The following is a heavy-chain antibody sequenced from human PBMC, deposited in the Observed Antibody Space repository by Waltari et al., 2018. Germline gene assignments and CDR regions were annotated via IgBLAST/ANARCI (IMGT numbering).Heavy chain of an antibody. J-gene: IGHJ3*02. V-gene: IGHV4-4*02. D-gene: IGHD3-22*01. CDR3: VYDSPSVPDAFDI. CDR2: IYHSGST. Sequence: QVQLQESGPGLVKPSGTLSLTCAVSGGYISRSNWWSWVRQPPGKGLEWIGEIYHSGSTNYNPSLKSRVTISVDKSKNQFSLKLSSVTAADTAVYYCVYDSPSVPDAFDIWGQGTMVTVSS. CDR1: GGYISRSNW.